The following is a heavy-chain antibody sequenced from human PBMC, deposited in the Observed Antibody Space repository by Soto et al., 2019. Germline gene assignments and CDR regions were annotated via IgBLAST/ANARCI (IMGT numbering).Heavy chain of an antibody. Sequence: ASVKVSCKASGYTFTSYAMHWVRQAPGQRLEWMGWINAGNGNTKYSQKFQGRVTITRDTSASTAYMELSSLRSEDTAVYYCAGGFVVVPAAAPYWGRGTLVPFS. D-gene: IGHD2-2*01. V-gene: IGHV1-3*01. CDR2: INAGNGNT. J-gene: IGHJ4*02. CDR3: AGGFVVVPAAAPY. CDR1: GYTFTSYA.